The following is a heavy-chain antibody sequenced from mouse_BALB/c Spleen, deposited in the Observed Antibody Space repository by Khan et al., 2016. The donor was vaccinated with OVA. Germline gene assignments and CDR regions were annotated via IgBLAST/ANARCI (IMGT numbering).Heavy chain of an antibody. CDR2: ITTYTGEP. Sequence: QIQLVQSGPELKKPGETVTISCTASGYTFTNYGINWVKQAPGKGLKWMGWITTYTGEPTYADDFKGRFAFSLDTSANTAYLQINTLNNEDTAIXSWARGAKYGEALYALNYWGQGTSVTVSS. V-gene: IGHV9-3-1*01. CDR3: ARGAKYGEALYALNY. D-gene: IGHD1-2*01. J-gene: IGHJ4*01. CDR1: GYTFTNYG.